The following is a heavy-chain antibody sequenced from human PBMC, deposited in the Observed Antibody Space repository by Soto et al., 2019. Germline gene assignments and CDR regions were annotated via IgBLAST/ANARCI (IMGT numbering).Heavy chain of an antibody. CDR1: GGSISSGGYY. CDR2: IYYSGST. J-gene: IGHJ4*02. D-gene: IGHD5-12*01. Sequence: QVQLQESGPGLVKPSQTLSLTCTVSGGSISSGGYYWTWIRQHPGKGLEWIGYIYYSGSTYYNPSLKSRVTISVDTSKNQFSLKLSSVTAADTAVYYCARDSDGYNHFDYWGQGTLVTVSS. V-gene: IGHV4-31*03. CDR3: ARDSDGYNHFDY.